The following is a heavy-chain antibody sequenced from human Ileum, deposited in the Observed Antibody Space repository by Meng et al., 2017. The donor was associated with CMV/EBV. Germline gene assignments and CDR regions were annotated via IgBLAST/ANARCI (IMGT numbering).Heavy chain of an antibody. J-gene: IGHJ4*02. CDR1: FTFSNSS. CDR2: VSHIGTTV. Sequence: FTFSNSSMSWLRQAPGKGLEWISYVSHIGTTVYYADSVQGRFTVSRDNAENSLSLQMNSLRVEGTAVYYCARGAAFTNYYQDFFDSWGQGTLVTVSS. D-gene: IGHD1-26*01. CDR3: ARGAAFTNYYQDFFDS. V-gene: IGHV3-11*04.